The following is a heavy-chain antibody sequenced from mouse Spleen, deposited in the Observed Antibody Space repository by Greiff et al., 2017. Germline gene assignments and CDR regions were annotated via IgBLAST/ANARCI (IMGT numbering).Heavy chain of an antibody. CDR1: GYTFTSYW. CDR3: ARSRVLSTMITTGY. Sequence: QVQLQQPGAELVKPGASVKLSCKASGYTFTSYWMHWVKQRPGQGLEWIGMINPNSGSTNYNEKFKSKATLTVDKSSSTAYMQLSSLTSEDSAVYYCARSRVLSTMITTGYWGQGTTLTVSS. V-gene: IGHV1-64*01. J-gene: IGHJ2*01. CDR2: INPNSGST. D-gene: IGHD2-4*01.